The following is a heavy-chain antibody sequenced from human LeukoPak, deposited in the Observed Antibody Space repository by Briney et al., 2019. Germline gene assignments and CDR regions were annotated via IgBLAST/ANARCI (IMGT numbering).Heavy chain of an antibody. CDR1: GFTVSSNY. CDR3: ARVRAEVAVQGDWFDP. J-gene: IGHJ5*02. D-gene: IGHD2-15*01. Sequence: PGGSLRLSCAASGFTVSSNYMSWVRQAPGKGLEWVSVIYSGGSTYYADSVKGRLTISRDNSKNTLYLQMNSLRAEDTAVYYCARVRAEVAVQGDWFDPWGQGTLVTVSS. V-gene: IGHV3-66*01. CDR2: IYSGGST.